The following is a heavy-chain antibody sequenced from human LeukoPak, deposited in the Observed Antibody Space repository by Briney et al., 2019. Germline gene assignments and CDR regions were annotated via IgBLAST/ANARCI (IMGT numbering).Heavy chain of an antibody. V-gene: IGHV4-34*01. D-gene: IGHD2-2*01. CDR2: INHSGST. J-gene: IGHJ4*02. CDR1: GGSFSGYY. Sequence: SETLSLTCAVYGGSFSGYYWSWIRQPPGKGLEWIGEINHSGSTNYNLSLKSRVTISVDTSKNQFSLKLSSVTAADTAVYYCARVKRPATSDYWGQGTLVTVSS. CDR3: ARVKRPATSDY.